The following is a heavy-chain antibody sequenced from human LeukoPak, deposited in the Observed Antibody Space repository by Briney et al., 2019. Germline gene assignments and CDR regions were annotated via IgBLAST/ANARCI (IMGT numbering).Heavy chain of an antibody. D-gene: IGHD1-7*01. J-gene: IGHJ4*02. CDR3: AREGGHWNYVFDY. CDR1: GGTFSSYA. Sequence: GASVKVSCKASGGTFSSYAISWVRQAPGQGLEWMGGIIPIFGTANYARKFQGRVTITADESTSTAYMELSSLRSEDTAVYYCAREGGHWNYVFDYWGQGTLVTVSS. CDR2: IIPIFGTA. V-gene: IGHV1-69*13.